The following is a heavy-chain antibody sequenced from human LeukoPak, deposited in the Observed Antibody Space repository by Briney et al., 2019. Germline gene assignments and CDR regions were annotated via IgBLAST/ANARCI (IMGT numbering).Heavy chain of an antibody. D-gene: IGHD6-6*01. CDR1: GYTFTSYG. CDR2: ISAYNGNT. V-gene: IGHV1-18*01. J-gene: IGHJ3*02. Sequence: GASVKVSCKASGYTFTSYGISWVRQAPGQGLEWMGWISAYNGNTNYAQKLQGRVTMTTDTSTSTAYMELRSLKSDDTAVYYCARERQLAEPLDAFDIWGQGTMVTVSS. CDR3: ARERQLAEPLDAFDI.